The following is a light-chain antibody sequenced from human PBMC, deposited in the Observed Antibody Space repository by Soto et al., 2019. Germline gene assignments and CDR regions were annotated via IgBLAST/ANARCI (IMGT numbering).Light chain of an antibody. CDR3: QHYESTPPT. Sequence: DIVMTQSPDSLAVSLGERATINCKSSQSVLYSSNNKNYLAWYQQRPGQPPKLLIYWASTRESGVPDRFGGSGSGTDFTLTITSLQAEDVAVYYCQHYESTPPTFGQGTKLEIK. J-gene: IGKJ2*01. V-gene: IGKV4-1*01. CDR2: WAS. CDR1: QSVLYSSNNKNY.